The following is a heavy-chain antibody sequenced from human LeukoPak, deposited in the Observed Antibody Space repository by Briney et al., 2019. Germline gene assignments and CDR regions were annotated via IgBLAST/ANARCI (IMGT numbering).Heavy chain of an antibody. CDR1: GYTFTGYY. D-gene: IGHD3-10*01. J-gene: IGHJ6*02. V-gene: IGHV1-2*06. CDR2: INPNSGGT. CDR3: ARLRWAVRGVIIGMDV. Sequence: ASVKVSCKASGYTFTGYYMHWVRQAPGQGLEWMGRINPNSGGTNYAQKFQGRVTMTRDTSIGTAYMELSRLRSDDTAVYYCARLRWAVRGVIIGMDVWGQGTTVTVSS.